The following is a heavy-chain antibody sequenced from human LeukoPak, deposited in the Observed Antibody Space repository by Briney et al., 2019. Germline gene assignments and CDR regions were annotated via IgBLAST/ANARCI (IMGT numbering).Heavy chain of an antibody. CDR3: ARDSPRSGSYYFDY. CDR2: IKEDGSEK. D-gene: IGHD3-10*01. CDR1: GFTFSSYR. V-gene: IGHV3-7*01. Sequence: PGGSLRLSCAASGFTFSSYRMSWVRQAPGKGLGWVAKIKEDGSEKDYVDSVKGRFTISRDNAKNTLYLQMGSLRAEDTAVYYCARDSPRSGSYYFDYWGQGTLVIVSS. J-gene: IGHJ4*02.